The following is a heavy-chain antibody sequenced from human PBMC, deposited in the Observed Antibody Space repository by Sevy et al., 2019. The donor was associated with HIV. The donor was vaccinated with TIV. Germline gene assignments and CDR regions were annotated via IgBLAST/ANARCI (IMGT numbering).Heavy chain of an antibody. V-gene: IGHV3-7*03. J-gene: IGHJ6*02. CDR2: IKQDGSEK. CDR1: GFTFSSYW. D-gene: IGHD6-6*01. Sequence: GGSLRLSCAASGFTFSSYWMSWVRQAPGKGLEWAANIKQDGSEKYYVDSVKGRFTISRDNAKNSLYLQMNSLRAEDTAVYYCARQNGGYSSSSEYLSDYYGMDVWGQGTTVTVSS. CDR3: ARQNGGYSSSSEYLSDYYGMDV.